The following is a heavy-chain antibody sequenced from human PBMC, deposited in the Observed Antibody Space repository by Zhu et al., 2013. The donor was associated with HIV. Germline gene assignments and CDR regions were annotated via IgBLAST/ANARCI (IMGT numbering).Heavy chain of an antibody. V-gene: IGHV1-69*06. CDR1: GGTFSSYA. J-gene: IGHJ6*02. D-gene: IGHD3-3*01. Sequence: QVQLVQSGAEVKKPGSSVKVSCKASGGTFSSYAISWVRQAPGQGLEWMGGIIPIFGTANYAQKFQGRVTITADKSTSTAYMELSSLRSEDTAVYYCARAPLDYDFWSGVKSGGPYYYYGMDVWGQGTTVTVSS. CDR3: ARAPLDYDFWSGVKSGGPYYYYGMDV. CDR2: IIPIFGTA.